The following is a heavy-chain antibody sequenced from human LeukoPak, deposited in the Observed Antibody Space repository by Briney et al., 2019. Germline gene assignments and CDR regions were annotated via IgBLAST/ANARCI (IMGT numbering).Heavy chain of an antibody. CDR2: IYYSGST. CDR3: ARESGIWSQNVLIDY. D-gene: IGHD3-3*01. J-gene: IGHJ4*02. V-gene: IGHV4-30-4*08. CDR1: GGSISSGDYY. Sequence: PSETLSLTXTVSGGSISSGDYYWSWLRQPPGKGLEWIGYIYYSGSTYYNPSLKSRVTISVDTSKNQFSLKLSSVTAADTAVYYCARESGIWSQNVLIDYWGQGTLVTVSS.